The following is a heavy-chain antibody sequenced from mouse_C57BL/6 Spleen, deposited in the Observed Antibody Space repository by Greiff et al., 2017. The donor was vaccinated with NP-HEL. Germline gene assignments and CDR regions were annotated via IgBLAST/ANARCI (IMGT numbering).Heavy chain of an antibody. Sequence: QVQLQQSGAELVKPGASVKLSCKASGYTFTSYWMHWVKQRPGQGLEWIGMIHPNSGSTNYNEKFKSKATLTVDTSSRTAYMQVSSLTSEDSAVYYCARGVYYDYGGFAYWGQGTLVTVSA. CDR3: ARGVYYDYGGFAY. CDR2: IHPNSGST. J-gene: IGHJ3*01. V-gene: IGHV1-64*01. CDR1: GYTFTSYW. D-gene: IGHD2-4*01.